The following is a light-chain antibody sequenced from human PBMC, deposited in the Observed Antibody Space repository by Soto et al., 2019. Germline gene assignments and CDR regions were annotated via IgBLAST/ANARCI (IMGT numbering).Light chain of an antibody. V-gene: IGKV1-27*01. CDR3: QKYNSVPH. J-gene: IGKJ3*01. Sequence: DIQMTQSPSSLSASVGDRVTITCRASQGISNYLAWYQQRPGKVPKLLISAAFVLQSGVPSRFSGSGSGTDFPLTISSLQPEDVATYYCQKYNSVPHFGPGTKVDIK. CDR2: AAF. CDR1: QGISNY.